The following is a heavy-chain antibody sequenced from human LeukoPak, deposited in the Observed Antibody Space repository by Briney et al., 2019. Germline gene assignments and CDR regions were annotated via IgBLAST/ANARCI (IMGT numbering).Heavy chain of an antibody. CDR2: IKSKTDGGTT. J-gene: IGHJ4*02. CDR1: GFTFSNAW. D-gene: IGHD5/OR15-5a*01. V-gene: IGHV3-15*01. CDR3: TTDLSERYYFDY. Sequence: GGSLRLSCAASGFTFSNAWMSWVRQAPGKGLEWVGRIKSKTDGGTTDYAAPVKGRFTISRDDSKNTLYLQMNSLKTEDTAVYYCTTDLSERYYFDYWGQETLVPSPQ.